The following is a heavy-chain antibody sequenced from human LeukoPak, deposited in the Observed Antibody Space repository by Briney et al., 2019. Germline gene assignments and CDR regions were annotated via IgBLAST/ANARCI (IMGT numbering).Heavy chain of an antibody. CDR2: IYHSGST. V-gene: IGHV4-38-2*01. Sequence: PSETLSLTCAVSGYSISSGYYWGWIRQPPGRGLEWIGSIYHSGSTYYNPSLKSRVTISVDTSKNHFSLKLSSVTAADTAVYYCARQTRTGHFDYWGQGTLVTVSS. J-gene: IGHJ4*02. CDR1: GYSISSGYY. D-gene: IGHD1-1*01. CDR3: ARQTRTGHFDY.